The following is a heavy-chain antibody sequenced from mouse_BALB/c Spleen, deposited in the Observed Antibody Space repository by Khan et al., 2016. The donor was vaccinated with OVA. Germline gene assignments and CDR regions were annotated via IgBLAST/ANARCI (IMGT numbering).Heavy chain of an antibody. CDR2: INYSGST. D-gene: IGHD3-3*01. J-gene: IGHJ3*01. V-gene: IGHV3-2*02. CDR3: ARGRAY. Sequence: EVQLQESGPGLVKPSQSLSLTCTVTGYSVTSDYAWNWIRQFPGNKLEWMGYINYSGSTSYTPSLKHRISIPREPSKNQFFLQLSSVTTEDTATYYCARGRAYWGQGTLVTVSA. CDR1: GYSVTSDYA.